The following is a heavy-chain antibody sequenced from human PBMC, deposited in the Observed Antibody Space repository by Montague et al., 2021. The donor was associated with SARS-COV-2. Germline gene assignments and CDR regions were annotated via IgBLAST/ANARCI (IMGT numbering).Heavy chain of an antibody. J-gene: IGHJ4*02. CDR3: AKDLEQWLVGRDYFDY. D-gene: IGHD6-19*01. CDR1: GFTFSTYA. V-gene: IGHV3-23*01. CDR2: VSSIGGST. Sequence: YLRLSCAASGFTFSTYAMGWVRQAPGKGLEWVSTVSSIGGSTFYADSVKGRFTVSRDNSKNTLYLQMNSLRAEDTAVYYCAKDLEQWLVGRDYFDYWGQGTLVTVSS.